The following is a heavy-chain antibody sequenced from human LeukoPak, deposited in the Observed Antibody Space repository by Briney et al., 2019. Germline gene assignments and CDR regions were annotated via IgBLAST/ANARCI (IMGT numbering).Heavy chain of an antibody. CDR2: IYYSGST. D-gene: IGHD2-15*01. V-gene: IGHV4-59*01. CDR3: ARTATRDWFDP. CDR1: GFTFSDAW. Sequence: GSLRLSCAASGFTFSDAWMSWVRQAPGKGLEWIGYIYYSGSTNYNPSLKSRVTISVDTSKNQFSLKLSSVTAADTAVYYCARTATRDWFDPWGQGTLVTVSS. J-gene: IGHJ5*02.